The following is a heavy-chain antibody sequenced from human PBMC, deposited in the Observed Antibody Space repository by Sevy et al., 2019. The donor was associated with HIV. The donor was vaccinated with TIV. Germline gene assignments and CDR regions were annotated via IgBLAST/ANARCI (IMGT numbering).Heavy chain of an antibody. Sequence: GGSLRLSCTTSGFTFSEYGMHWVRQAPGKGLEWVTFIGYNGADRYYSDSVKGRFAISRDNSKNTLLLQMNSLRAEDTAIYYCVKNTASAGTGGFDYWGQGALVTVSS. V-gene: IGHV3-30*02. CDR3: VKNTASAGTGGFDY. CDR2: IGYNGADR. J-gene: IGHJ4*02. D-gene: IGHD6-13*01. CDR1: GFTFSEYG.